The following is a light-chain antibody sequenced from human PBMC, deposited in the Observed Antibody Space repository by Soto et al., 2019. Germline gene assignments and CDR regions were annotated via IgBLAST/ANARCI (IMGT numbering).Light chain of an antibody. CDR3: SSYTSSSTPWFVV. CDR1: SSDVGGYNY. J-gene: IGLJ2*01. V-gene: IGLV2-14*01. CDR2: EVS. Sequence: QSALTQPASVSGSPGQSITISCTGTSSDVGGYNYVSWYQQHPGKAPKLMIYEVSNRPSGVSNRFSGSKSGNTASLTISGLQAEDEADYYCSSYTSSSTPWFVVFGGGTKLTVL.